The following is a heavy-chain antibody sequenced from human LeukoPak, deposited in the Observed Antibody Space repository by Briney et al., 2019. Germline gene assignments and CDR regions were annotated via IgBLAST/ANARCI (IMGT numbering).Heavy chain of an antibody. CDR1: GGSISSSSYY. V-gene: IGHV4-39*01. CDR2: IYYSGST. J-gene: IGHJ4*02. Sequence: PSETLSPTCTVSGGSISSSSYYWGWIRQLPGKGLEWIGSIYYSGSTYYNPSLKSRVTISVDTSKNQFSLKLSSVTAADTAVYYCARAWPRGGSGYWGQGTLVTVSS. CDR3: ARAWPRGGSGY. D-gene: IGHD3-3*01.